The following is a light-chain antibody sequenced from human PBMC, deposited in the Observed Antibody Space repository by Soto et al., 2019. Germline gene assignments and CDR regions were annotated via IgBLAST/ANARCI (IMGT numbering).Light chain of an antibody. Sequence: QSVLTQPASVSGSPGQSITVSCTGTRSDVGSYNLVSWFQQHPGKAPKLIIYEGSKRPSGVSNRFSGSKSDNTASLTISGLQAEDEADYYCCSYAGTYTYVFGTGTQLTVL. V-gene: IGLV2-23*01. CDR3: CSYAGTYTYV. CDR1: RSDVGSYNL. CDR2: EGS. J-gene: IGLJ1*01.